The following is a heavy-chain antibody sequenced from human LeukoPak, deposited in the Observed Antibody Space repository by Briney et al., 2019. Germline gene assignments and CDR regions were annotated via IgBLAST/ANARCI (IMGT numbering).Heavy chain of an antibody. CDR3: ANRPFYGGNHY. Sequence: KPSETLPLTCTVSGGSISSSSYYWGWIRQPPGKGLEWIGSIYYSGSTYYNPSLKSRVTISVDTSKNQFSLKLSSVTAADTAVYYCANRPFYGGNHYWGQGTLVTVSS. D-gene: IGHD4-23*01. CDR2: IYYSGST. CDR1: GGSISSSSYY. J-gene: IGHJ4*02. V-gene: IGHV4-39*01.